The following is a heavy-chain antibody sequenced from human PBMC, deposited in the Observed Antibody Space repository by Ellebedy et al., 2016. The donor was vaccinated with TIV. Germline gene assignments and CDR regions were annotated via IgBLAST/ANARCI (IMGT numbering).Heavy chain of an antibody. V-gene: IGHV3-7*01. CDR2: IKQDGSEK. D-gene: IGHD2-15*01. CDR3: ASYLDATNY. Sequence: GESLKISCAASGFTFSSYWMSWVRQAPGKGLEWVANIKQDGSEKYYVDSVKGRFTISRDNAKNSLYLQMNSLRAEDTAVHYCASYLDATNYWGQGTLVTVSS. J-gene: IGHJ4*02. CDR1: GFTFSSYW.